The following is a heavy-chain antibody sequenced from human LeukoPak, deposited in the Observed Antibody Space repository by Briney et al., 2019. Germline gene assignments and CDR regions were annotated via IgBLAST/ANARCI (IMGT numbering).Heavy chain of an antibody. Sequence: PGRSLRLSCAASGFTFNNYGMHWVRQAPGKGLEWVAVISYDGSNKYYADSVKGRFTISIDNSKNTLYLQMNSLRAEDTAVYYCAKMVSSNYYDSSFHFDYWGQGTLVTVSS. J-gene: IGHJ4*02. CDR1: GFTFNNYG. CDR3: AKMVSSNYYDSSFHFDY. CDR2: ISYDGSNK. D-gene: IGHD3-22*01. V-gene: IGHV3-30*18.